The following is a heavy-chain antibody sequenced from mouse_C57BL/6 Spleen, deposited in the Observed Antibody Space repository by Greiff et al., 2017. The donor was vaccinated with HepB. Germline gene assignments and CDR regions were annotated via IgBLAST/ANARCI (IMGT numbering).Heavy chain of an antibody. CDR2: IYPRSGNT. CDR1: GYTFTSYG. D-gene: IGHD2-14*01. Sequence: FQLQQSGAELARPGASVKLSCKASGYTFTSYGISWVKQRTGQGLEWIGEIYPRSGNTYYNEKFKGKATLTADKSSSTAYMELRSLTSEDSAVYFCARVGEDRDWYFDVWGTGTTVTVSS. J-gene: IGHJ1*03. CDR3: ARVGEDRDWYFDV. V-gene: IGHV1-81*01.